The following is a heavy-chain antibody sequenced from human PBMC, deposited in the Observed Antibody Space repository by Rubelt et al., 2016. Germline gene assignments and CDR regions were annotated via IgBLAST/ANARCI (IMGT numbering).Heavy chain of an antibody. CDR1: KFTFSNYA. J-gene: IGHJ4*02. CDR3: AGRGTYYRVHD. V-gene: IGHV4-39*01. Sequence: SVGGMVQPGGSLRLSCAASKFTFSNYAMNWVRQTPGKGLEWIGSIHYTGSTFYDPSLQSRVTISVDTSKNQFSLKLTTVTAADTAVYYCAGRGTYYRVHDWGQGSLVTVSS. CDR2: IHYTGST. D-gene: IGHD1-26*01.